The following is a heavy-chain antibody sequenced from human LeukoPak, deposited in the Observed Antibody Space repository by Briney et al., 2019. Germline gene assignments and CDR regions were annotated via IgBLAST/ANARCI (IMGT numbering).Heavy chain of an antibody. CDR2: ISSISGSTT. CDR3: ARLGLYSSSWYGAYFDY. CDR1: GFTFSSYS. J-gene: IGHJ4*02. V-gene: IGHV3-48*04. D-gene: IGHD6-13*01. Sequence: GGSLRLSCAASGFTFSSYSMNWVRQAPGKGLEWNSYISSISGSTTHYADSVKGRFTISRDNAKNSLYLQMNSLRAEDTAVYYCARLGLYSSSWYGAYFDYWGQGTLVTVSS.